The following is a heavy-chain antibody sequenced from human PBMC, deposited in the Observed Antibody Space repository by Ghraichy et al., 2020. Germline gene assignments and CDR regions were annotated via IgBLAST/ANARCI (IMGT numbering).Heavy chain of an antibody. CDR1: GGSISSYY. CDR3: AREYDILSTGAFDI. V-gene: IGHV4-59*01. CDR2: IYYSGST. Sequence: SETLSLTCTVSGGSISSYYWSWIRQPPGKGLEWIGYIYYSGSTNYNPSLKSRVTISVDTSKNQFSLKLSSVTAADTSVYYCAREYDILSTGAFDIWSQGTMVTVSS. D-gene: IGHD3-9*01. J-gene: IGHJ3*02.